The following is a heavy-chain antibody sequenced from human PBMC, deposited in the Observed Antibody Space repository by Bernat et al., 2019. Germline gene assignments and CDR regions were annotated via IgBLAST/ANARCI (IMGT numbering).Heavy chain of an antibody. CDR1: GGSISSSSYY. J-gene: IGHJ3*02. CDR2: IYYSGST. D-gene: IGHD3-22*01. CDR3: ARQISGVYYDSSGYYMDI. Sequence: QLQLQESGPGLVKPSETLSLTCTVSGGSISSSSYYWGWIRQPPGKGLEWIGSIYYSGSTYYNPSLKSRVTISVDTSKNQFSRKLSSVTAADTAVYYCARQISGVYYDSSGYYMDIWGQGTMVTVSS. V-gene: IGHV4-39*01.